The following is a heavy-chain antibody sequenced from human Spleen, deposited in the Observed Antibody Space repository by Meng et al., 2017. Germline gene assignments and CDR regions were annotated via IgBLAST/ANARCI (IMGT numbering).Heavy chain of an antibody. CDR2: INPNSGGT. V-gene: IGHV1-2*02. D-gene: IGHD2-2*03. J-gene: IGHJ6*02. Sequence: ASVKVSCKASGYTFTGYYMHWVRQAPGQGLEWMGWINPNSGGTNYAQKFQGRVTITADKSTSTAYMELSSLRSEDTAVYYCARDRTDGSRSGPYYYYYGMDVWGQGTTVTVSS. CDR3: ARDRTDGSRSGPYYYYYGMDV. CDR1: GYTFTGYY.